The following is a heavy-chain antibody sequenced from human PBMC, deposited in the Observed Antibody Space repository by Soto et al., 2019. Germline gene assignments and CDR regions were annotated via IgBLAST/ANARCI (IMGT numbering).Heavy chain of an antibody. CDR3: ARDYDFWSGPNPYYYYYMDV. J-gene: IGHJ6*03. Sequence: ASAKVSCKASGYTFTIYHMHWVRQAPGQGLEWMGIINPSGGSTSYAQKFQGRVTMTTDTSTSTAYMELSSLRSEDTAVYYCARDYDFWSGPNPYYYYYMDVWGKGTTVTVSS. V-gene: IGHV1-46*01. D-gene: IGHD3-3*01. CDR1: GYTFTIYH. CDR2: INPSGGST.